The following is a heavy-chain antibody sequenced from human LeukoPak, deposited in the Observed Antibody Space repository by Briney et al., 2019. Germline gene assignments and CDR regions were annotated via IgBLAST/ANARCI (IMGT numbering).Heavy chain of an antibody. V-gene: IGHV3-53*01. J-gene: IGHJ4*02. Sequence: PGGSLRLSCAASGFTVSSNYMSWVRQAPGKGLEWVSVIYSGGSTYYADSVKGRFTISRDNSKNTLYLQMNSLRAEDTAVYYCARGAELVNFDYWGQGTLVTVSS. D-gene: IGHD1-1*01. CDR2: IYSGGST. CDR3: ARGAELVNFDY. CDR1: GFTVSSNY.